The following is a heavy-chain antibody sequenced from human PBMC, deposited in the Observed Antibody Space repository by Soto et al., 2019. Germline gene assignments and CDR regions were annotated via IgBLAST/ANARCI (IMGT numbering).Heavy chain of an antibody. D-gene: IGHD1-26*01. V-gene: IGHV2-5*02. CDR2: IYWVDDK. Sequence: QITLKESGPTLVKPTQTLTLTCTLSGFSLYTRGAGVAWIRQPPGRALECLALIYWVDDKRYSPSLQSRLTISKDASKKQVVFEMTNMHPVDTATYYWAHWDSRYGLDVWGQGTMVTVS. CDR3: AHWDSRYGLDV. J-gene: IGHJ6*02. CDR1: GFSLYTRGAG.